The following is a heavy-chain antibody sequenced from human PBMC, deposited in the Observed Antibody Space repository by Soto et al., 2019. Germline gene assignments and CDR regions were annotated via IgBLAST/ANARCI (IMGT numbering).Heavy chain of an antibody. D-gene: IGHD2-15*01. CDR2: IYKSTTP. Sequence: QVHLLESGPGLVKPSQTLSLTCSVSGDSISTVDYFWAWIRQPPGQALEYIGYIYKSTTPYYNPSFESRLAISLDTSKSQFSLNVTSVTAADTAVYFCARGRYCLTGRCFPNWFDSWGQGTLVTVSS. V-gene: IGHV4-30-4*01. CDR1: GDSISTVDYF. CDR3: ARGRYCLTGRCFPNWFDS. J-gene: IGHJ5*01.